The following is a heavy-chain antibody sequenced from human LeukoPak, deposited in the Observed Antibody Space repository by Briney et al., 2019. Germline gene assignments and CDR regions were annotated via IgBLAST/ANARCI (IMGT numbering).Heavy chain of an antibody. CDR1: GFTFSNVW. CDR3: GTDLVIKGYFDY. J-gene: IGHJ4*02. CDR2: IRRKTDGETT. D-gene: IGHD2-21*01. V-gene: IGHV3-15*01. Sequence: AGGSLRLSCAASGFTFSNVWMSWVRQVPGKGLEWVGRIRRKTDGETTDHAAPVKGRFTISRDDSKNTLYLQMNSLKTEDTAVYYCGTDLVIKGYFDYWGQGALVTVSS.